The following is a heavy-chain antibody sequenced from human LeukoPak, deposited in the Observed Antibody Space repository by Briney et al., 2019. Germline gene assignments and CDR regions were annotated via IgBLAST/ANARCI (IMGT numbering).Heavy chain of an antibody. CDR2: IYYSGST. J-gene: IGHJ4*02. D-gene: IGHD3-9*01. CDR1: GGSISSSSYY. CDR3: ARLPERSDLLPSYANSFDW. Sequence: PSETLSLTCTVSGGSISSSSYYWGWIRQPPGKGLEWIVSIYYSGSTYYNPSLKSRVTISVDTSKNQFSLKLSSVTAADTAVFFCARLPERSDLLPSYANSFDWWGQGTLVTVSS. V-gene: IGHV4-39*01.